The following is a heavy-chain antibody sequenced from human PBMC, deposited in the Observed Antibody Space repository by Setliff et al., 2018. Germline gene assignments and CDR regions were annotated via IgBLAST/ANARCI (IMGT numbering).Heavy chain of an antibody. CDR3: ARDQFSSGWYGPPESYFDC. CDR2: IQKRGSTTT. Sequence: SETLSLTCTVSGDSISGYFWSWIRQAPGKGLEWIGYIQKRGSTTTKYNPSLGSRISMSIDTSKNQFSLQLSSVSDGDTAVYYCARDQFSSGWYGPPESYFDCWGQGTQVTV. CDR1: GDSISGYF. D-gene: IGHD6-19*01. J-gene: IGHJ4*02. V-gene: IGHV4-59*01.